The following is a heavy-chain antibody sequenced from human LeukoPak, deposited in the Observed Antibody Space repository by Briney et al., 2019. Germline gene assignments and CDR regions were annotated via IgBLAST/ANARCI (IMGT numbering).Heavy chain of an antibody. Sequence: ASVKVSCKASGYTFTNYGISWVRQAPGQGLEWMGWSSTYNGNSNYAQKLQDRVTMTTDTSTTTAYMDLRSLRSDDTAVYYCARAGGWAREDYKGDAFDIWGQGTMVTVSS. V-gene: IGHV1-18*01. CDR1: GYTFTNYG. CDR2: SSTYNGNS. D-gene: IGHD6-19*01. CDR3: ARAGGWAREDYKGDAFDI. J-gene: IGHJ3*02.